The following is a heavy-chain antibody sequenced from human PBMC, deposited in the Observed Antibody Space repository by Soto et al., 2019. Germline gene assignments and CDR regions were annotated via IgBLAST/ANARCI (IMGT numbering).Heavy chain of an antibody. Sequence: EVQLVESGGGLVQPGGSLRLSCAASGFTVSTNYMSWVRQAPGKGLEWVSIIYTGGSTYYPDSVKGRFTISRDNSKNTLYLQMNSLRAEDMALYYCAREVPVARGFFDYWGQGTLVTVSS. D-gene: IGHD2-2*01. CDR1: GFTVSTNY. J-gene: IGHJ4*02. CDR2: IYTGGST. V-gene: IGHV3-66*01. CDR3: AREVPVARGFFDY.